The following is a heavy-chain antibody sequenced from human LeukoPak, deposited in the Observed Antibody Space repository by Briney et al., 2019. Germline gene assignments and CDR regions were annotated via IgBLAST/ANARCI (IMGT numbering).Heavy chain of an antibody. CDR3: AKDGSSGYDFWSGYPPGYYYMDV. Sequence: GGSLRLSCAASGFTFSSYAMSWVRQAPGKGLERVSAISGSGGSTYYADSVKGRFTISRDNSKNTLYLQMNSLRAEDTAVYYCAKDGSSGYDFWSGYPPGYYYMDVWGKGTTVTVSS. CDR2: ISGSGGST. D-gene: IGHD3-3*01. V-gene: IGHV3-23*01. J-gene: IGHJ6*03. CDR1: GFTFSSYA.